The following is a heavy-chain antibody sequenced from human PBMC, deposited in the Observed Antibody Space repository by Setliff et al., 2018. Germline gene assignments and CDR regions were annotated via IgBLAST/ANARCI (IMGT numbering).Heavy chain of an antibody. J-gene: IGHJ4*02. CDR2: IYYSGST. Sequence: SETLSLTCTVSGGSISDYYWSWIRQAPGKGLEWIGYIYYSGSTNYNPSLKSRVTISVDTSKNQFSLKLSSVTAADTAVYYCARGRLHYYDSSGYSYWGQGTLVTVSS. CDR1: GGSISDYY. V-gene: IGHV4-59*01. CDR3: ARGRLHYYDSSGYSY. D-gene: IGHD3-22*01.